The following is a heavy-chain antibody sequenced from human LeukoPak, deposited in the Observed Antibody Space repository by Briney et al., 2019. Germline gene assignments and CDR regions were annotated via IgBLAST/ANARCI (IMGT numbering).Heavy chain of an antibody. J-gene: IGHJ4*02. D-gene: IGHD6-19*01. Sequence: GGSLRLSCAASGFTFSSYAMSWVRQARGKGLEWVSAISGSGGSTYYADSVKGRFTISRDNSKNTLYLQMNSLRAEDTAVYYCAKDRSGWYSFDYWGQGTLVTVSS. V-gene: IGHV3-23*01. CDR1: GFTFSSYA. CDR3: AKDRSGWYSFDY. CDR2: ISGSGGST.